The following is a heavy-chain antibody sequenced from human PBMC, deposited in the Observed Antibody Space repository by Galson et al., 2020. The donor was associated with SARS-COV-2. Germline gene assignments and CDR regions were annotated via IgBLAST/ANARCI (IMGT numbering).Heavy chain of an antibody. CDR3: ARVFTMVRGATPGGMDV. Sequence: GESLKISCAASGFTFSSYSMNWVRQAPGKGLEWVSSISSSSSYIYYADSVKGRFTISRDNAKNSLYLQMNSLRAEDTAVYYCARVFTMVRGATPGGMDVWGQGTTVTVSS. D-gene: IGHD3-10*01. CDR2: ISSSSSYI. CDR1: GFTFSSYS. V-gene: IGHV3-21*01. J-gene: IGHJ6*02.